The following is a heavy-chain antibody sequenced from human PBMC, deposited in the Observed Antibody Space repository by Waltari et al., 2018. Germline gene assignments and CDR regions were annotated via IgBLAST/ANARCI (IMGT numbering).Heavy chain of an antibody. CDR2: LQYEGYDT. CDR3: ANNPYCFNGHCLREFDY. D-gene: IGHD2-21*02. Sequence: QVQLVESGGRVVQPGGSLRLSCPASGSPPRNYGIHLVRQAPGKGLESVAFLQYEGYDTFYADSVKGRFTISRDTSTNTLFLLMNSLRPEDTAVYYCANNPYCFNGHCLREFDYWGQGTLVTVSS. V-gene: IGHV3-30*02. J-gene: IGHJ4*02. CDR1: GSPPRNYG.